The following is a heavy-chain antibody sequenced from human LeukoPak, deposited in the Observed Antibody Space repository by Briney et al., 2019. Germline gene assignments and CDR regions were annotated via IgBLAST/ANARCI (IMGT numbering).Heavy chain of an antibody. J-gene: IGHJ4*02. CDR1: GGSITSYY. D-gene: IGHD2-21*01. CDR2: LYYSGYS. CDR3: ARHSIASDGARLFDY. V-gene: IGHV4-59*08. Sequence: SETLSLICTVSGGSITSYYWAWLRQPPGKGLEWIGYLYYSGYSNYNPSLKSRVSMSVDTSKNQFSLKLTSVTAADTAVYYCARHSIASDGARLFDYWGRGTLVTVSS.